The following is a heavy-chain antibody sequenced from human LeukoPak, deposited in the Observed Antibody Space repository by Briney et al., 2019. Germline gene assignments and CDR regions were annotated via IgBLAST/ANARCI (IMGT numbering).Heavy chain of an antibody. CDR3: AKWGDYDILTGYYVSDF. V-gene: IGHV3-23*01. D-gene: IGHD3-9*01. Sequence: GASLRLSCAASGFIFRNYAMSWVRQAPGKGLEWVSAITGSGDTTYYADSVKGRFTISRDNSKNTLYVEMNTLGAEDTAVYYCAKWGDYDILTGYYVSDFWGQGTLVTVSP. CDR2: ITGSGDTT. CDR1: GFIFRNYA. J-gene: IGHJ4*02.